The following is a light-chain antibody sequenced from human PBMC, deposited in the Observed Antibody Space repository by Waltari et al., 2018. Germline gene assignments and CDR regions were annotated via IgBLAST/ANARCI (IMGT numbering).Light chain of an antibody. Sequence: DIQMPQSPSSLSASVGDRVTITCQASQDITNYLNWYQQKPGKAPKLLIYDASNLETGVPSRFSGSGSGTDFTFTISSLQPEDIATYYCQHFDNVPYTFGQGTKLEIK. V-gene: IGKV1-33*01. CDR2: DAS. CDR1: QDITNY. CDR3: QHFDNVPYT. J-gene: IGKJ2*01.